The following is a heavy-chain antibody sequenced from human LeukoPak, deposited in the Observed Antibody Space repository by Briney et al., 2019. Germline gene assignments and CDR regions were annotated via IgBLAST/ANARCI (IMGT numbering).Heavy chain of an antibody. J-gene: IGHJ4*02. V-gene: IGHV3-48*03. CDR3: ARASRGYGSNWYLDP. Sequence: GGSLRLSCAVSGFAFSSYEMNWVRQAPGKGLEWVSYISSSGYTIYYADSVKGRFTISRDNAKNSLYLQMNSLRAEDTAVYYCARASRGYGSNWYLDPWGQGTLVTVSS. CDR2: ISSSGYTI. D-gene: IGHD6-13*01. CDR1: GFAFSSYE.